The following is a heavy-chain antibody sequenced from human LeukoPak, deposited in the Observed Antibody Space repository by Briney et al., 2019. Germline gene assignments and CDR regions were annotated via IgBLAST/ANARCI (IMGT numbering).Heavy chain of an antibody. CDR1: GGSISSYY. V-gene: IGHV4-59*08. J-gene: IGHJ3*02. Sequence: SETLSLTCTVSGGSISSYYWNWTRQPPGKGLEWIGYIYYSGSTNYNPSLKSRVTISVDTSKTHFSLRLSSVTAADTAIYYCARRRRIAAAGTDAFDIWGQGTMVTVSS. CDR2: IYYSGST. CDR3: ARRRRIAAAGTDAFDI. D-gene: IGHD6-13*01.